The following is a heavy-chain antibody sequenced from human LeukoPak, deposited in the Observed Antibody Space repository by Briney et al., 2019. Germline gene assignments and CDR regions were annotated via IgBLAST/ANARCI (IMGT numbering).Heavy chain of an antibody. D-gene: IGHD6-19*01. Sequence: ASVKVSCKASGYTFTSYGISWVRQAPGQGLEWMGWISAYNGNTNYAQKLQGRVTMTTDTSTSTAYMELSSLRSEDTAVYYCAREIPIAVAGPLDYWGQGTLVTVSS. CDR3: AREIPIAVAGPLDY. V-gene: IGHV1-18*01. CDR2: ISAYNGNT. J-gene: IGHJ4*02. CDR1: GYTFTSYG.